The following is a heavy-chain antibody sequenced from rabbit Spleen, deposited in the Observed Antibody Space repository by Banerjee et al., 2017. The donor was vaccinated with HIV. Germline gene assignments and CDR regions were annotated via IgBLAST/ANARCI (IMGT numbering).Heavy chain of an antibody. CDR2: IDTGSSGFT. Sequence: QEQLVESGGGLVKPEASLTLTCTASGVSFSFSSYMCWVRQAPGKGLEWIACIDTGSSGFTYYATWAKGRFTISKTSSTTVTLQVTRLTAADTATYFCARDTSSSFSSYGMDLWGQGTLVTVS. CDR3: ARDTSSSFSSYGMDL. D-gene: IGHD1-1*01. CDR1: GVSFSFSSY. V-gene: IGHV1S45*01. J-gene: IGHJ6*01.